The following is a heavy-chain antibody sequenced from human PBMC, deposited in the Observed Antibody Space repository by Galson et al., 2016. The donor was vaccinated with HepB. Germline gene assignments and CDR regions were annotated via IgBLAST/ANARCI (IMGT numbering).Heavy chain of an antibody. CDR2: ISVVDDDT. CDR1: GLTFSSYA. D-gene: IGHD6-19*01. Sequence: SLRLSCAASGLTFSSYAMSWVRQAPGKGLEWVSAISVVDDDTYYADFVKGRFTISRDNSRTTLYLQMNSLRAEDTALYYCAKDIQQWLVRGNDAFDIWGQGTMVTVSS. J-gene: IGHJ3*02. V-gene: IGHV3-23*01. CDR3: AKDIQQWLVRGNDAFDI.